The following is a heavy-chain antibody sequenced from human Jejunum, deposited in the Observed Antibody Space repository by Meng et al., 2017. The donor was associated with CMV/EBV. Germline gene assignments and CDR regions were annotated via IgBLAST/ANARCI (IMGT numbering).Heavy chain of an antibody. CDR3: ARDLIPYGMDV. V-gene: IGHV3-66*03. J-gene: IGHJ6*02. CDR2: LYSSGDI. Sequence: SCAASGFTFNNYWMTWVRQAPGKGLEWVSVLYSSGDIYYADSVKGRFTISRDNSKNTLYLQMNSLIPEDTAVYYCARDLIPYGMDVWGQGTTVTVSS. CDR1: GFTFNNYW.